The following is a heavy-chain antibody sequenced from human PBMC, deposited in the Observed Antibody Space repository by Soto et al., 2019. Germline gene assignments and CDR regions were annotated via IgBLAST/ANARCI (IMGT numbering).Heavy chain of an antibody. J-gene: IGHJ4*02. Sequence: GGSLRLSCAASGFTFSGSAMHWVRQASGKGLEWVGRIRSKANSYATAYAASVKGRFTISRDDSKNTAYLQMNSLKTEDTAVYYCTSHAVIAVAGTDTDYWGQGTLVTVSS. CDR3: TSHAVIAVAGTDTDY. CDR2: IRSKANSYAT. D-gene: IGHD6-19*01. V-gene: IGHV3-73*01. CDR1: GFTFSGSA.